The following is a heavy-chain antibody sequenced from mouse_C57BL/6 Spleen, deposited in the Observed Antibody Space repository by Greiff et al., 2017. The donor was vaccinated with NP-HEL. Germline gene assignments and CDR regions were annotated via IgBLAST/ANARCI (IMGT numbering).Heavy chain of an antibody. CDR3: ARALYDYDGAMDY. CDR1: GYTFTDYY. J-gene: IGHJ4*01. CDR2: INPNNGGT. D-gene: IGHD2-4*01. Sequence: EVQLQQSGPELVKPGASVKISCKASGYTFTDYYMNWVKQSHGKSLEWIGDINPNNGGTSYNQKFKGKATLTVDKSSSTAYMELRSLTSEDSAVYYWARALYDYDGAMDYWGQGTSVTVSS. V-gene: IGHV1-26*01.